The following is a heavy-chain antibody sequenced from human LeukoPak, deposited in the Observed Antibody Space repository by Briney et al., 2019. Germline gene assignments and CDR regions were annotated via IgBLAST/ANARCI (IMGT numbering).Heavy chain of an antibody. D-gene: IGHD4-11*01. V-gene: IGHV3-15*01. Sequence: GGSLRLSCAASGFTFSNAWMTWVRQAPGKGLEWVGHIKSKTDGETTSYATPVKCRFTISRNDSKNTLYIQLNSLRAEDTGLYYCTTGSVPETVSFDIWGQGTLVTVSS. J-gene: IGHJ4*02. CDR2: IKSKTDGETT. CDR1: GFTFSNAW. CDR3: TTGSVPETVSFDI.